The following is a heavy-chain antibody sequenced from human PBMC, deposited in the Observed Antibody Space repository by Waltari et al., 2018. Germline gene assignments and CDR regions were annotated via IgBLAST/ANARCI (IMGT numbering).Heavy chain of an antibody. CDR1: GFTVSSNY. J-gene: IGHJ6*02. CDR3: ARTTGYSNFLGMDV. CDR2: IYSGGSI. D-gene: IGHD4-4*01. V-gene: IGHV3-53*02. Sequence: EVQLVETGGGLVQPGGSLRLSCAASGFTVSSNYMTWVRQAPGKGLEWVSVIYSGGSIYYADSVKGRFTISIDNSKNTLYLQMNSVRAEDTAVYYCARTTGYSNFLGMDVWGQGTTVTVSS.